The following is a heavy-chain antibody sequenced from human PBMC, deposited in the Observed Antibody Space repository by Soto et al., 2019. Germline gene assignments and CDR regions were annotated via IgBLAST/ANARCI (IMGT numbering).Heavy chain of an antibody. J-gene: IGHJ6*02. CDR1: GFTFSSYA. V-gene: IGHV3-23*01. Sequence: GGSLRLSCAASGFTFSSYAMSWVRQAPGKGLEWVSAISGSGGSTYYADSVKGRFTISRDNSKNTLYLQMNSLRAEDTAVYYRAKDYRVSWIPTRVYGMDVWGQGTTVTVSS. D-gene: IGHD5-18*01. CDR3: AKDYRVSWIPTRVYGMDV. CDR2: ISGSGGST.